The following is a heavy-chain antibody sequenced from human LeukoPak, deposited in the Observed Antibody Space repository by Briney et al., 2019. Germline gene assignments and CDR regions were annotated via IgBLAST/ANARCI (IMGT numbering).Heavy chain of an antibody. Sequence: SETLSLTCTVSGYSINSGYYWGWIRQPPGKGLEWIGIIYHSGTTYYNPSLKSRVTISVDTSKNQFSLKLSSVTAADTAVYYCARDGYSGSDALWGQGTLVTVSS. D-gene: IGHD5-12*01. CDR1: GYSINSGYY. V-gene: IGHV4-38-2*02. CDR2: IYHSGTT. CDR3: ARDGYSGSDAL. J-gene: IGHJ4*02.